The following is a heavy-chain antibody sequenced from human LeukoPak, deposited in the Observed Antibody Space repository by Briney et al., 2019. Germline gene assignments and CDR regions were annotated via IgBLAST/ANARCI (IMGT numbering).Heavy chain of an antibody. CDR1: GGSISSSNW. V-gene: IGHV4-4*02. J-gene: IGHJ4*02. Sequence: PSGTLSLTCAVSGGSISSSNWWSWVRQPPGKGLEWIGEIYHSGSTNYNPSLKSRVTISVDKSKNQFSLELSSVTAADTAVYYCARVKIYQQQLVLDYWGQGTLVTVSS. CDR3: ARVKIYQQQLVLDY. D-gene: IGHD6-13*01. CDR2: IYHSGST.